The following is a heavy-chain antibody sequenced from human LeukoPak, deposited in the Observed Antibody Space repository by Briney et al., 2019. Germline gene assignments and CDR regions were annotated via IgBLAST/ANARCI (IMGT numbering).Heavy chain of an antibody. V-gene: IGHV3-30-3*01. Sequence: GGSLRLSCAASGFTFSSYAMHWVRQAPGKGLEWVAVISYDGSNKYYADSVKGRFTISRDNSKNTLYLQMNSLRGEDTAVYYCAKVTHYGGNSGPRTYYYYYGMDVWGQGTTVTVSS. CDR1: GFTFSSYA. J-gene: IGHJ6*02. CDR3: AKVTHYGGNSGPRTYYYYYGMDV. D-gene: IGHD4-23*01. CDR2: ISYDGSNK.